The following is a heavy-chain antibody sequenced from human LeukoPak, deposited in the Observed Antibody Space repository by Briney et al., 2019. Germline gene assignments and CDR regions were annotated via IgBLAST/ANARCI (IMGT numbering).Heavy chain of an antibody. CDR1: GFTFSTYV. CDR2: ILYDGSNK. Sequence: GRSLRLSCAASGFTFSTYVMHWVRQAPGKGLQWVAVILYDGSNKYYADSVKGRFIISRDNSKSTMYLHMNSLTAEDTAVYYCAKGSSSSCYGCLEYWGQGTLVTVSS. CDR3: AKGSSSSCYGCLEY. D-gene: IGHD2-2*01. V-gene: IGHV3-30*01. J-gene: IGHJ4*02.